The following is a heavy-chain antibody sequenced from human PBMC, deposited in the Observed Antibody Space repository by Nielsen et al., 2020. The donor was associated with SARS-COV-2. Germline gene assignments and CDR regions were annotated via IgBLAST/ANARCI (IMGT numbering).Heavy chain of an antibody. Sequence: WIRQPPGKGLEWVSYISSSSSYTNYADSVKGRFTISRDNAKNSLYLQMNSLRAEDTAVYYCARDLVYYYGSGSYPDNWFDPWGQGTLVTVSS. CDR3: ARDLVYYYGSGSYPDNWFDP. CDR2: ISSSSSYT. V-gene: IGHV3-11*06. J-gene: IGHJ5*02. D-gene: IGHD3-10*01.